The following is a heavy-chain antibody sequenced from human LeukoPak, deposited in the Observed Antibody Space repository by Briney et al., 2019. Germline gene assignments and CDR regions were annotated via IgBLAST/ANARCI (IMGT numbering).Heavy chain of an antibody. CDR1: GGSFSGYY. V-gene: IGHV4-34*01. D-gene: IGHD3-10*01. Sequence: PSETLSLTCAVYGGSFSGYYWSWIRQPPGKGLEWIGEINHSGSTNYNPSLKSRVTISVDTSKNQFSLKLSSVTAADTAVYYCARTLITMVRGVIITHRPYFDYWGQGTLVTVSS. J-gene: IGHJ4*02. CDR3: ARTLITMVRGVIITHRPYFDY. CDR2: INHSGST.